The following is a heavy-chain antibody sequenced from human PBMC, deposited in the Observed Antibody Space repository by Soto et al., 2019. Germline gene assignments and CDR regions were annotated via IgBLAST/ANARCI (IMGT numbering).Heavy chain of an antibody. D-gene: IGHD3-10*01. Sequence: ASVKVSCKASGGTFSSYAISWVRQAPGQGLEWMGGVIPIFGTAKYAQKFQGRVTITAEESTSTAYMELSSLRSEDTAVYYCASRSYGSWVYGMDVWGQGTTVTVSS. CDR2: VIPIFGTA. V-gene: IGHV1-69*13. J-gene: IGHJ6*02. CDR3: ASRSYGSWVYGMDV. CDR1: GGTFSSYA.